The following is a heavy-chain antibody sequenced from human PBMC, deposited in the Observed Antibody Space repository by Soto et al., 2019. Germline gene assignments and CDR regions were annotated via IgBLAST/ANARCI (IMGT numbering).Heavy chain of an antibody. CDR1: GYIFTNYY. V-gene: IGHV1-46*01. D-gene: IGHD2-2*01. Sequence: ASVKVSCKASGYIFTNYYVHWVRQAPGQGLVWMSIINLLPTSCSTNYAQKFHGRVTVTRDLSTSTVYMELSSLTSDDTAIYYCARDLTAAAKYFDYWGQGTLVTVSS. CDR2: INLLPTSCST. J-gene: IGHJ4*02. CDR3: ARDLTAAAKYFDY.